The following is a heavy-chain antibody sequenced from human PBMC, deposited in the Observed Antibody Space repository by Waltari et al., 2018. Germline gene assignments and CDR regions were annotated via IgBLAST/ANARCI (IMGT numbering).Heavy chain of an antibody. CDR2: INTNTGNP. Sequence: VQLVQSGSELKKPGASVKVSCKASGYTFTSYAMNWVRQAPGQGLEWMGWINTNTGNPTYAQGFTGRFVFSLDTSVSTAYLQISSLKAEDTAVYYCATLEYYYDSSGYYGGPDAFDIWGQGTMVTVSS. D-gene: IGHD3-22*01. J-gene: IGHJ3*02. V-gene: IGHV7-4-1*02. CDR1: GYTFTSYA. CDR3: ATLEYYYDSSGYYGGPDAFDI.